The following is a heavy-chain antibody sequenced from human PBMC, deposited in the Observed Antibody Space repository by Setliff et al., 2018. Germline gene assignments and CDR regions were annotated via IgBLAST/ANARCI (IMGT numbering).Heavy chain of an antibody. Sequence: LSLTCGVSGYSISSGYYWGWIRQPPGKGLEWIGSIYRTGTTHYNPSLKSRVTMSVDTSKNQFSLKLSSVTAADTAVYYCATLRTSTHFDYWGQGTLVTVSS. CDR1: GYSISSGYY. CDR3: ATLRTSTHFDY. CDR2: IYRTGTT. D-gene: IGHD1-1*01. J-gene: IGHJ4*02. V-gene: IGHV4-38-2*01.